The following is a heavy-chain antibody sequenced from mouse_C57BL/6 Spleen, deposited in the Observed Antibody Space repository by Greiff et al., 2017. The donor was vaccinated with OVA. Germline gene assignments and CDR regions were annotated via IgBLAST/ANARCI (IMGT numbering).Heavy chain of an antibody. J-gene: IGHJ1*03. D-gene: IGHD1-1*01. V-gene: IGHV1-39*01. Sequence: LQLKQSGPELVKPGASVKISCKASGYSFTDYNMNWVKQSNGKSLEWIGVINPNYGTTSYNQKFKGKATLTVDQSSSTAYMQLNSLTSEDSAVYYCARAVVARGVYFDVWGTGTTVTVSS. CDR3: ARAVVARGVYFDV. CDR1: GYSFTDYN. CDR2: INPNYGTT.